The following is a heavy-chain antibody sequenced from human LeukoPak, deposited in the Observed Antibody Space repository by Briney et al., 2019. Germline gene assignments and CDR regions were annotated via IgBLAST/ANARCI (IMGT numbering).Heavy chain of an antibody. Sequence: GGSLRLSCAASGFSFGSYWMNWVRQPPGKGLERVALIKSDGTEEHYVDSVRGRFTVSRDNAKNALYLQMNSLGAEDTGVYYCAGGMGWTSDYWGQGALVTVSS. D-gene: IGHD6-19*01. J-gene: IGHJ4*02. CDR2: IKSDGTEE. CDR1: GFSFGSYW. V-gene: IGHV3-7*03. CDR3: AGGMGWTSDY.